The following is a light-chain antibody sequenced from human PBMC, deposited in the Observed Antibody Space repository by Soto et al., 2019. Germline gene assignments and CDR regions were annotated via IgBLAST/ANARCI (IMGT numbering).Light chain of an antibody. CDR2: GAS. Sequence: DIVMPESPAPLSVSPGERATLSCRASQSVSSNLAWYQQKPGQAPRLLIYGASTRATGIPARFSGSGSGTEFTLTISSLQSEDFAVYYCQQYNNWSPWTFGQGTKVDIK. V-gene: IGKV3-15*01. J-gene: IGKJ1*01. CDR1: QSVSSN. CDR3: QQYNNWSPWT.